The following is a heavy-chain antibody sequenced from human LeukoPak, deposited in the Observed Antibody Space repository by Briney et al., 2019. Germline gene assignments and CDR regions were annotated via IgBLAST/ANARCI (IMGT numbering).Heavy chain of an antibody. D-gene: IGHD6-19*01. CDR1: GFTFDDYA. CDR3: ARDVYSSGWGILFDY. V-gene: IGHV3-43D*03. Sequence: GGSLRLSCAASGFTFDDYAMHWVRQAPGKGLEWVSLISWDGGSTYYADSVKGRFTISRDNAKNSLYLQTNSLRAEDTALYYCARDVYSSGWGILFDYWGQGTLVTVSS. J-gene: IGHJ4*02. CDR2: ISWDGGST.